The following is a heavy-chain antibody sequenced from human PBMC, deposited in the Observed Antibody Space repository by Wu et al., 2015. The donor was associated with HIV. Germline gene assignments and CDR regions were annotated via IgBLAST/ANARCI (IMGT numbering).Heavy chain of an antibody. J-gene: IGHJ4*02. CDR3: ARGSMAYCGGDCETPLQ. D-gene: IGHD2-21*02. CDR2: INPNSGGT. Sequence: QVQLVQSGAEVKKAGASVRLSCETSGYTFGSYDVNWVRQAPGQGFEWMGWINPNSGGTKYAQRFQGRVTMTRDTSISTAYMELSRLKSDDTAVFYCARGSMAYCGGDCETPLQWGQGTLVTVSS. CDR1: GYTFGSYD. V-gene: IGHV1-2*02.